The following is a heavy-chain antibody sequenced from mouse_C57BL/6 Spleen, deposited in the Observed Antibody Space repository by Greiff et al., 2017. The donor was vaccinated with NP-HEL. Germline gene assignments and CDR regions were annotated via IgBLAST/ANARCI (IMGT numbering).Heavy chain of an antibody. CDR3: ARCPIYYYGSSYAMDY. J-gene: IGHJ4*01. D-gene: IGHD1-1*01. Sequence: VQLQQSGPELVKPGASVKIPCKASGYTFTDYNMDWVKQSHGKSLEWIGDINPNNGGTIYNQKFKGKATLTVDKSSSTAYMELRSLTSEDTAVYYCARCPIYYYGSSYAMDYWGQGTSVTVSS. V-gene: IGHV1-18*01. CDR2: INPNNGGT. CDR1: GYTFTDYN.